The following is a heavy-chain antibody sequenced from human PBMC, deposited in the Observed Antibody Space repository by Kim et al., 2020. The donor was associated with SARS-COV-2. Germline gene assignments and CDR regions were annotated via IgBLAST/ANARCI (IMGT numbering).Heavy chain of an antibody. CDR1: GGSFSGYY. Sequence: SETLSLTCAVYGGSFSGYYWSWIRQPPGKGLEWIGEINHSGSTNYNPSLKSRVTISVDTSKNQFSLKLSSVTAADTAVYYCARRYLRFLEWFAGLLDPWGQGTLVTVSS. D-gene: IGHD3-3*01. J-gene: IGHJ5*02. CDR2: INHSGST. V-gene: IGHV4-34*01. CDR3: ARRYLRFLEWFAGLLDP.